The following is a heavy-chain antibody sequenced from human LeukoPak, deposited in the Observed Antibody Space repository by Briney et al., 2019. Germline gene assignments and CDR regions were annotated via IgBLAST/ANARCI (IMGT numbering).Heavy chain of an antibody. CDR2: ISYDGSNK. CDR3: ARGGTVTIYYGMDV. CDR1: GFTFSSYA. V-gene: IGHV3-30-3*01. D-gene: IGHD4-17*01. J-gene: IGHJ6*02. Sequence: PGGSLRLSCAASGFTFSSYAMHWVRQAPGKGLEWVAVISYDGSNKYYADSVKGRFTISRDNSKNTLYLQMNSLRAEDTAVYYCARGGTVTIYYGMDVWGQGTTVTVSS.